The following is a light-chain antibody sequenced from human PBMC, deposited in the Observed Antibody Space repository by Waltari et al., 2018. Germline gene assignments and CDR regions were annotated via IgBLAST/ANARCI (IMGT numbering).Light chain of an antibody. CDR2: EVT. J-gene: IGLJ2*01. CDR1: SSDIGGSNS. V-gene: IGLV2-8*01. Sequence: QSVLTQPPSASGFLGQSVAISCTGTSSDIGGSNSVSLYPQHPGKAPKLLIYEVTKRPSGVPDRFSGSKSGNTASLTVSGLQAEDEADYYCTSYAVTKVVFGGGTKLTVL. CDR3: TSYAVTKVV.